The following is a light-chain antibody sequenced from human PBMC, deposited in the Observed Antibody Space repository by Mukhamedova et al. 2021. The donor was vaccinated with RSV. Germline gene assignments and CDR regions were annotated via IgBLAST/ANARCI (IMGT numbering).Light chain of an antibody. CDR2: ASS. J-gene: IGKJ4*01. Sequence: IYASSTRAPGIPARFSGGVSGTEFTLTISGLQSEDSAVYYCQQYNTWPGIFGGGTKVEIK. CDR3: QQYNTWPGI. V-gene: IGKV3-15*01.